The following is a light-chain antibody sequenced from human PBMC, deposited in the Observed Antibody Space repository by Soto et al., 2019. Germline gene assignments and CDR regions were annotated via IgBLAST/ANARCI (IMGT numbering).Light chain of an antibody. J-gene: IGLJ2*01. CDR1: SSDVGGYNY. V-gene: IGLV2-8*01. CDR3: SSYAAINNLGV. Sequence: QSALTQPPSASGSPGQSVTISCIGTSSDVGGYNYVSWYQQHPGKAPKLMIYEFSKRPSGVPDRFSGSKSGNSASLTISGLQAEDEDDYYCSSYAAINNLGVFGGGTKLTVL. CDR2: EFS.